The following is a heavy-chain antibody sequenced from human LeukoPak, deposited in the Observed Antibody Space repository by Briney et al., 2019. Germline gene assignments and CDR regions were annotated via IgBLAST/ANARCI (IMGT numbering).Heavy chain of an antibody. Sequence: SETLSLTCTVSGGSISTHYWSWIRQPPGKGLEWIGYIYHSESTKYNPSLKSRVTISVDTSQNQFSLKLSSVTAADTAVYYCARDGYSGSDALWGQGTLVTVSS. CDR1: GGSISTHY. CDR3: ARDGYSGSDAL. V-gene: IGHV4-59*11. CDR2: IYHSEST. D-gene: IGHD5-12*01. J-gene: IGHJ4*02.